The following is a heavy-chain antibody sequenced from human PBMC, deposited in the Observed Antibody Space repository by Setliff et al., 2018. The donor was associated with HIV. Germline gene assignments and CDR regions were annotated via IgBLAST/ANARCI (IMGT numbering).Heavy chain of an antibody. J-gene: IGHJ4*02. CDR3: VSTPGVFYFDF. D-gene: IGHD2-15*01. V-gene: IGHV3-11*03. CDR1: GGSISSSS. Sequence: LSLTCTVSGGSISSSSYYWGWIRQPPGKGLEWVSSISSTSAYTYYADSVRGRFTISRDNAKKSLYLQMNSLGAEDTAVYYCVSTPGVFYFDFWGQGTPVTVSS. CDR2: ISSTSAYT.